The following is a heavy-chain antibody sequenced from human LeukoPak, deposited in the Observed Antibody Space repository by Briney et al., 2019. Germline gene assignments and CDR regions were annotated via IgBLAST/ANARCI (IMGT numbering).Heavy chain of an antibody. D-gene: IGHD2/OR15-2a*01. CDR3: ALSMTTSAAGAFDI. CDR1: GYTFSDNY. CDR2: INPNGGGT. V-gene: IGHV1-2*06. J-gene: IGHJ3*02. Sequence: GASVKVSCKASGYTFSDNYIHWLRQAPGHGLEWMGRINPNGGGTNYAQTFQGRVSMTSDTSISTAAMELSGLRSDDAAVYYCALSMTTSAAGAFDIWGQGTMVTVSS.